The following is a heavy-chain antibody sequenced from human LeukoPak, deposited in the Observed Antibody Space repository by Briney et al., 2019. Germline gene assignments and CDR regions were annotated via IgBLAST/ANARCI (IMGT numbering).Heavy chain of an antibody. V-gene: IGHV4-4*09. CDR2: IYTSGST. Sequence: KPSETLSLTCTVSGGSISSYYWSWIRQPPGKGLEWIGYIYTSGSTNYNPSLKSRVTILVDTSTNQFSLKLSSVTAADTAVYYCARPLNGNWFDPWGQGTLVTVSS. CDR3: ARPLNGNWFDP. CDR1: GGSISSYY. J-gene: IGHJ5*02. D-gene: IGHD2-8*01.